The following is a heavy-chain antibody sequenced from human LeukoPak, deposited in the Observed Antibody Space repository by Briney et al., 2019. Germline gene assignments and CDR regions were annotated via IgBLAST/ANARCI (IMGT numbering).Heavy chain of an antibody. J-gene: IGHJ4*02. CDR2: ISYDGGNK. CDR3: AKSGIEAAGSLVYFDY. Sequence: PGRSLRLSCAASGFTFSSYGTHWVRQAPGKGLECVAIISYDGGNKYYTDSVKGRFTISRDNSKNTLYLQMNSLRAEDTAVYYCAKSGIEAAGSLVYFDYWGQGTLVTASS. CDR1: GFTFSSYG. D-gene: IGHD6-13*01. V-gene: IGHV3-30*18.